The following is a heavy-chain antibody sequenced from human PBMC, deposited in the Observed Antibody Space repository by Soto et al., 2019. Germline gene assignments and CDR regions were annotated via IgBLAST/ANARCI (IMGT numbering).Heavy chain of an antibody. J-gene: IGHJ4*02. D-gene: IGHD2-2*01. CDR3: ARECSSTSCLREGGFDY. CDR1: GGTFSSYT. Sequence: QVQLVQSGAEVKKPGSSVKVSCKASGGTFSSYTISWVRQAPGQGLEWMGRIIPILGIANYAQKFQGRVTITADKSTSTAYMELSSLRSEDTAVYYCARECSSTSCLREGGFDYWGQGTLVTVSS. CDR2: IIPILGIA. V-gene: IGHV1-69*08.